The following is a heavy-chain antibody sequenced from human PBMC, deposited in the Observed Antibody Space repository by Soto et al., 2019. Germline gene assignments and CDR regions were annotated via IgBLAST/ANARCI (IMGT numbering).Heavy chain of an antibody. Sequence: QVQLQESGPGLVKPSQTLSLTCTVSGDSINSGVYYWSWIRQPPGKGLEWIGYIYYSGSTYYNPSLKSRITISVDTSKNQFSLKLSSVTAADTAVYYCGGTYYDNVWGSYRHDYWGQGTLVTVSS. CDR3: GGTYYDNVWGSYRHDY. J-gene: IGHJ4*02. CDR1: GDSINSGVYY. D-gene: IGHD3-16*02. V-gene: IGHV4-30-4*01. CDR2: IYYSGST.